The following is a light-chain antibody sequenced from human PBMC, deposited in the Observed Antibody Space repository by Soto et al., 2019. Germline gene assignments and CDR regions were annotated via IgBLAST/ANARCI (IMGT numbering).Light chain of an antibody. CDR2: AAS. Sequence: DIQMTQSRSSLSASVGDRVCSGVRASQSISSYLNWYQQKPGKAPKLLIYAASSLQSGVPSRFSGSGSGTDFTLTISSLQPEDFATYYCQQSYSTPSTFGGGTKVDIK. CDR3: QQSYSTPST. J-gene: IGKJ4*01. CDR1: QSISSY. V-gene: IGKV1-39*01.